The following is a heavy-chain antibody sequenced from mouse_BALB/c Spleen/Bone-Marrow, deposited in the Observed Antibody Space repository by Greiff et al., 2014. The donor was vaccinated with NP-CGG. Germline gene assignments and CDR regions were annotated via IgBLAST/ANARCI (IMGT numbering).Heavy chain of an antibody. CDR1: GYTFTDYN. CDR2: IYPYNGGT. CDR3: AREGGHYDAMDY. Sequence: EVMLVESGPELVKPGASVKISCKASGYTFTDYNMQWVKQSHGKSLEWIGYIYPYNGGTGYNKKFKRKATLTVDNSSSTAYMEXRSLTSEDSAVDYCAREGGHYDAMDYGGQGTSVTASS. V-gene: IGHV1S29*02. D-gene: IGHD2-13*01. J-gene: IGHJ4*01.